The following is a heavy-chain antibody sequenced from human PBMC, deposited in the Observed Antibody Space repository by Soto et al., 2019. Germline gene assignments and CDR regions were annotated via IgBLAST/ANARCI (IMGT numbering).Heavy chain of an antibody. D-gene: IGHD3-22*01. J-gene: IGHJ3*02. CDR2: IYPGDSDT. Sequence: PGESLKISCKASGYTFPSYWIGWVRQMPGKGLEWMGTIYPGDSDTRYSPSFQGQVTISADKSISTAYLQWSSLKASDTAMYYCAKLYDSSSTYAFDIWGQGTMVTVSS. CDR3: AKLYDSSSTYAFDI. V-gene: IGHV5-51*01. CDR1: GYTFPSYW.